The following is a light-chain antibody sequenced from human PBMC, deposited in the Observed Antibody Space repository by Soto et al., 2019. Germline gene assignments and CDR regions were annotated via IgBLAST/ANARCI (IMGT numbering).Light chain of an antibody. CDR1: HSVGSY. Sequence: EIVLTQSPATLSLSPGERATLSCRASHSVGSYLAWYQQRPGQAPRLLIYDASKRATGTPARFSDSGSGTDFTLTISSLEPEDFAVYYCQQRSNLLTFGGGTKVEI. J-gene: IGKJ4*01. CDR2: DAS. V-gene: IGKV3-11*01. CDR3: QQRSNLLT.